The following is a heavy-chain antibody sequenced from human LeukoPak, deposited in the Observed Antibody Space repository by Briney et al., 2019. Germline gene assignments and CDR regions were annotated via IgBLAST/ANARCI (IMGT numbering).Heavy chain of an antibody. CDR2: IKSKTDGGTT. CDR1: GFTFSNAW. V-gene: IGHV3-15*01. J-gene: IGHJ4*02. CDR3: TTSGSSWYFGSDY. D-gene: IGHD6-13*01. Sequence: PGGSLRLSCAASGFTFSNAWMSWVRQAPGKGLEWVGRIKSKTDGGTTDYAAPVKGRFTISRDDSKNTLYLQMNSLKTEDTAVYYCTTSGSSWYFGSDYWGQGTLVTVSS.